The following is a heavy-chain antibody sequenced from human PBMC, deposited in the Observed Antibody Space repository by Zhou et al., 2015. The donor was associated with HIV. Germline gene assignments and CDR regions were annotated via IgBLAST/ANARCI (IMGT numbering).Heavy chain of an antibody. CDR3: ARGRSARGWNYYMDV. V-gene: IGHV3-30-3*01. J-gene: IGHJ6*03. CDR1: GFTFSSYA. Sequence: QVQLVESGGGVVQPGRSLRLSCAASGFTFSSYAMHWVRQAPGKGLEWVAVISYDGSSKYYADSVKGRFTISRDNSKNTLYLQMNSLRAEDTAVYYCARGRSARGWNYYMDVWGQRDHGHRLL. D-gene: IGHD6-19*01. CDR2: ISYDGSSK.